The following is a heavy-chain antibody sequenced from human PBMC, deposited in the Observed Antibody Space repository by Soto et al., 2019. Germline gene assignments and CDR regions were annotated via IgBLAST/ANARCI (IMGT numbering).Heavy chain of an antibody. CDR2: ISTYNGDT. Sequence: GASVKVSCKASGYTFTRSGISWVRQAPGQGLEWMGWISTYNGDTNYAQTFQGRVTMTTDTSTSTVHMEVNSLRAEDTAVYYCASHPRDSSGYWYYFDYWGQGTLVTVSS. CDR1: GYTFTRSG. CDR3: ASHPRDSSGYWYYFDY. V-gene: IGHV1-18*01. J-gene: IGHJ4*02. D-gene: IGHD3-22*01.